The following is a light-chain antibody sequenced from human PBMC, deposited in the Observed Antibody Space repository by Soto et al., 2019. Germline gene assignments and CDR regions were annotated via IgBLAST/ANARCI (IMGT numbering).Light chain of an antibody. Sequence: QSVLTQPPSVSAAPGQKVTISCSGSSSNVGSNYVSWYQQLPGTAPKLLIYGGNNRPSGVPDRFSGSRSGTSASLAITGLQAEDEADYYCQSYDMSLNNHVFGTGTKLTVL. CDR2: GGN. CDR1: SSNVGSNY. J-gene: IGLJ1*01. CDR3: QSYDMSLNNHV. V-gene: IGLV1-40*01.